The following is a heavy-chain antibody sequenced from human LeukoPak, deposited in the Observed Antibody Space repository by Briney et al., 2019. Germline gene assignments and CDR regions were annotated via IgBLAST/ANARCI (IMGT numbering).Heavy chain of an antibody. CDR1: GFTFDDFA. CDR2: ISWDGHFI. J-gene: IGHJ4*02. D-gene: IGHD3-22*01. V-gene: IGHV3-43D*03. CDR3: ARDLYRIVVVPHYFDY. Sequence: PGGSLRLSCTASGFTFDDFAMHWVRQAPGKGLEWVSLISWDGHFIYYADSVKGRFIISRDNAKNSLYLQMNSLRAEDTAVYYCARDLYRIVVVPHYFDYWGQGTLVTVSS.